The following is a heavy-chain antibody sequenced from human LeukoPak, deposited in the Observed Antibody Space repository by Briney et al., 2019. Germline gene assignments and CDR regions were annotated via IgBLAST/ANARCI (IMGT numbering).Heavy chain of an antibody. Sequence: GGSLRLSCAASGFTFSNYAMHWVRQAPGEGLEYVSAISSNGGSTYYADSVKGRFTISRDNSKNTLFLQMGSLRVEDMAVYYCARGLRAYYYYSMDVWGQGTTVTVSS. CDR3: ARGLRAYYYYSMDV. CDR2: ISSNGGST. CDR1: GFTFSNYA. V-gene: IGHV3-64*02. J-gene: IGHJ6*02. D-gene: IGHD3-3*01.